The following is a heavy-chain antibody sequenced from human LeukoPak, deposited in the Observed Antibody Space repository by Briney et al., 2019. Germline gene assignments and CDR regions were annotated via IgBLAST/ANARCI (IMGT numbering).Heavy chain of an antibody. CDR2: ISGSGGST. CDR1: GVKGKSDA. CDR3: AKDEMATIRYYFDY. D-gene: IGHD5-24*01. J-gene: IGHJ4*02. V-gene: IGHV3-23*01. Sequence: PTGCLRRPCGASGVKGKSDAMGGGRQTKEKGLEWVSAISGSGGSTYYADSVKGRFTISRDNSKNTLYLQMNSLRAEDTAVYYCAKDEMATIRYYFDYWGQGTLVTVSS.